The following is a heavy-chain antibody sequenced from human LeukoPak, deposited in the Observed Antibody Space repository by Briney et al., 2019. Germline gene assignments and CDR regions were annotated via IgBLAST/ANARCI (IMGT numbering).Heavy chain of an antibody. CDR2: IRHSGST. J-gene: IGHJ4*02. V-gene: IGHV4-59*01. D-gene: IGHD3-16*01. Sequence: SETLSLTCIVSGGSISGYYWVWIRQPPGKGLEWIGYIRHSGSTRYNSSLKSRVTISVDTSKNQFSLRLNSVTAADTADYYCAREGSNGWFDYWGQGTLVTVSS. CDR1: GGSISGYY. CDR3: AREGSNGWFDY.